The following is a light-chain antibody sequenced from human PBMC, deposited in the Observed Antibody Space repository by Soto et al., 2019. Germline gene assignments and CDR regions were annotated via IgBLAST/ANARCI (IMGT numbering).Light chain of an antibody. CDR2: DAS. J-gene: IGKJ3*01. V-gene: IGKV1-5*01. CDR3: QDYNFY. CDR1: HNINRW. Sequence: DIQMTQSPSTLSASVGYTVTITCRASHNINRWLAWYQQKPGTAPNLLISDASTSKSGVPSRFSGSCSGTEFTLTVSSLQLDDFATYYCQDYNFYFGPGTIVDIK.